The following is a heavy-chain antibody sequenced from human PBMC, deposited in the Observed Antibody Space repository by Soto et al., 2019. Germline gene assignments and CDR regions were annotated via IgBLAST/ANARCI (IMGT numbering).Heavy chain of an antibody. CDR2: IYYSGST. V-gene: IGHV4-31*03. CDR3: AKDGTSGDQEEYYFDY. J-gene: IGHJ4*02. D-gene: IGHD1-26*01. CDR1: GGSISSGGYY. Sequence: SETLSLTCTVSGGSISSGGYYWSWIRQHPGKGLEWIGYIYYSGSTYYNPSLKSRVTISVDTSKNQFSLKLSSVTAADTAVYYCAKDGTSGDQEEYYFDYWGQGTLVTVSS.